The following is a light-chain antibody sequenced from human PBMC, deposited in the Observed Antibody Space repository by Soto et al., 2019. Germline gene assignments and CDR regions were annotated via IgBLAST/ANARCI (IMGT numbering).Light chain of an antibody. CDR1: NSNIGAGYD. CDR3: QSCDSSLSGSGV. Sequence: QSALTQPPSVTGAPGQRVTISCTGSNSNIGAGYDVHWYRQFPGTAPKLLIYGNINRPSGVPDRFSGSKSGTSASLAITGLQAEDEAHYYCQSCDSSLSGSGVFGSGTKLTVL. CDR2: GNI. V-gene: IGLV1-40*01. J-gene: IGLJ1*01.